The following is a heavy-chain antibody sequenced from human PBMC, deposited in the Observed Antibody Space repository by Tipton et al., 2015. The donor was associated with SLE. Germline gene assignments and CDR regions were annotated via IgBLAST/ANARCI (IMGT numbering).Heavy chain of an antibody. CDR2: VYSAVSI. D-gene: IGHD4-17*01. CDR1: GGSISRYH. CDR3: ARDRDYGDYVD. Sequence: TLSLTCTVSGGSISRYHWSWIRQSAAKGLEWIGRVYSAVSIHYNPSLKSRVTMSVDTSKSHFSLKLTSVTAADTAVYYCARDRDYGDYVDWGQGTLVTVSS. J-gene: IGHJ4*02. V-gene: IGHV4-4*07.